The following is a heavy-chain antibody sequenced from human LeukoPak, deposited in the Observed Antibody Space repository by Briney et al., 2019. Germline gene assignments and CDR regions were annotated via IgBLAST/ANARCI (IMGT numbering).Heavy chain of an antibody. D-gene: IGHD3-10*01. CDR1: GFTFSSYW. CDR3: ARGITMVRGVILGY. CDR2: IKQDGSEK. J-gene: IGHJ4*02. V-gene: IGHV3-7*03. Sequence: GGSLRLSCAASGFTFSSYWMSWVRQAPGKGLEWVANIKQDGSEKYYVDSVKGRFTIFRDNAKNSLYLQMNSLRAEDTAVYYCARGITMVRGVILGYWGQGTLVTVSS.